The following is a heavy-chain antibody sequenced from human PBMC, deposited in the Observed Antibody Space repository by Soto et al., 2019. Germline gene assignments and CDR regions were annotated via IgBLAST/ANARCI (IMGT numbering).Heavy chain of an antibody. CDR3: ARDNSAANGVLDH. V-gene: IGHV1-46*04. CDR2: INPSARGA. CDR1: GYTSTNYY. D-gene: IGHD1-1*01. J-gene: IGHJ4*02. Sequence: ASVKVSCKASGYTSTNYYLHWVRQAPGQGLEWVGMINPSARGASYAQKLRGRLTMDRDTSTTTVYMELSRLTFEDTAGYFCARDNSAANGVLDHWGQGTPVTVAS.